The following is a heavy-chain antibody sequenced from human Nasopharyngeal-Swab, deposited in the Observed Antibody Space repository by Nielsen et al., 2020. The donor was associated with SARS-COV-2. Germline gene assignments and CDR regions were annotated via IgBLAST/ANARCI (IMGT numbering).Heavy chain of an antibody. Sequence: GESLKISCATSGFIFSTYRMNWVRQAPVKGLEWVSSISSTNNYIYYADSVKGRFTISRDNAKSSLYLQMNSLRAEDTAVYYCASSGYSSGCNLWGRGTLVTVSS. CDR1: GFIFSTYR. CDR3: ASSGYSSGCNL. V-gene: IGHV3-21*01. D-gene: IGHD6-19*01. J-gene: IGHJ2*01. CDR2: ISSTNNYI.